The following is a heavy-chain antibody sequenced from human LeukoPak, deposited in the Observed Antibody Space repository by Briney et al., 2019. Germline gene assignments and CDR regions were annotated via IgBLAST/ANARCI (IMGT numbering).Heavy chain of an antibody. V-gene: IGHV3-23*01. CDR2: IRGSGGTT. CDR3: AKDLRRRYYDSSGYYPTFDY. D-gene: IGHD3-22*01. J-gene: IGHJ4*02. Sequence: GGSLRLSCAASGFTFSSYAMSWVRPPAGKGLEWVSAIRGSGGTTFYADSVKGRFTISRDNSKNTLYLQMNSLRAEDTAVYYCAKDLRRRYYDSSGYYPTFDYWGQGTLVTVSS. CDR1: GFTFSSYA.